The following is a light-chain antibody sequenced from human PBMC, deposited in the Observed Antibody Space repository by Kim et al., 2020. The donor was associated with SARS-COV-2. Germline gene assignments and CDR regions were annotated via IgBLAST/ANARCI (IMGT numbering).Light chain of an antibody. CDR3: QSYDTSLSAYV. CDR1: RSNLGAEWD. J-gene: IGLJ1*01. CDR2: GDD. Sequence: QRVTLSFSGSRSNLGAEWDVHWYQHLPATAPKLLIYGDDNRPSGGPDRFSGSKSGTSASLAITGLQAEDEADYYCQSYDTSLSAYVFGTGTKVTVL. V-gene: IGLV1-40*01.